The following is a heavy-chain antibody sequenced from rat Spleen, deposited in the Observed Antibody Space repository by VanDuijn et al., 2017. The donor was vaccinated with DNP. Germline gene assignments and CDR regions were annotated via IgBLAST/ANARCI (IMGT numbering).Heavy chain of an antibody. D-gene: IGHD4-1*01. J-gene: IGHJ3*01. Sequence: EVQLVESGGDPVQPGRSLTLSCVVSGFTFNQDWMTWVRQVPGKGLEWIASITTGGEITYYPDSVKGRFTISRDHATNTLYRRLNSLRSEDTAIYYCASGFGWFAYWGQGTLVTVSS. CDR2: ITTGGEIT. V-gene: IGHV5-31*01. CDR1: GFTFNQDW. CDR3: ASGFGWFAY.